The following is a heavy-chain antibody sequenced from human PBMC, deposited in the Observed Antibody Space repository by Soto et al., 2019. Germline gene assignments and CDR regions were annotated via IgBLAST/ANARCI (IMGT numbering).Heavy chain of an antibody. CDR2: ISYDGSNK. Sequence: GGSLRLSCAASGFTFSSYAMHWVRQAPGKGLEWVAVISYDGSNKYYADSVKGRFTISRDNSKNTLYLQMNSLRAEETAGFYCASPASHCSSTSCYASSRGGYYYYGMDVWGQGTTVTVSS. CDR3: ASPASHCSSTSCYASSRGGYYYYGMDV. CDR1: GFTFSSYA. V-gene: IGHV3-30-3*01. D-gene: IGHD2-2*01. J-gene: IGHJ6*02.